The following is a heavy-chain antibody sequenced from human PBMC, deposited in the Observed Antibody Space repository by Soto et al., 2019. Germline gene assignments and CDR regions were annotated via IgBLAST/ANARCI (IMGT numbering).Heavy chain of an antibody. D-gene: IGHD2-15*01. CDR2: ISSDGHHK. V-gene: IGHV3-30-3*01. CDR1: GFTFSNYA. CDR3: ARRLVVAVRQICFDA. Sequence: QVQLMESGGGVVQPGRSLRLSCAASGFTFSNYAMHWVRQPPGRGLEWVAVISSDGHHKYYADSVKGRFTISRDNSRDALYLQMNRPRAEDAAVYFCARRLVVAVRQICFDAWGQGTLVTVSS. J-gene: IGHJ5*02.